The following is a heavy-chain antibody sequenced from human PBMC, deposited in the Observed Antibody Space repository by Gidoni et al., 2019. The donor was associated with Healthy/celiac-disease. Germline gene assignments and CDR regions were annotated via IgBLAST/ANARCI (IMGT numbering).Heavy chain of an antibody. J-gene: IGHJ3*02. CDR1: GGTFSSYT. D-gene: IGHD6-19*01. CDR3: ARDGSVAGPRAHAFDI. V-gene: IGHV1-69*08. Sequence: QVQLVQSGAEVKKPGSSVKVSCKASGGTFSSYTISWVRQAPGQGLEWMGRIIPILGIANYAQKFQGRVTITADKSTSTAYMELSSLRSEDTAVYYCARDGSVAGPRAHAFDIWGQGTMVTVSS. CDR2: IIPILGIA.